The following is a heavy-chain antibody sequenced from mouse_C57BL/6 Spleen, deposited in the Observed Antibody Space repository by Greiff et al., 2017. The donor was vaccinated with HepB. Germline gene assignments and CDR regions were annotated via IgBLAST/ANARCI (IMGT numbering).Heavy chain of an antibody. CDR2: INPSSGYT. CDR3: ARCRGWLPLNCDV. J-gene: IGHJ1*03. Sequence: VQLQESGAELAKPGASVKLSCKASGYTFTSYWMHWVKQRPGQGLEWIGYINPSSGYTKYNQKFKDKAKLSADKSSSTAYMQLSSLTYEDSVVDYCARCRGWLPLNCDVWGTGTTVTVST. CDR1: GYTFTSYW. D-gene: IGHD2-3*01. V-gene: IGHV1-7*01.